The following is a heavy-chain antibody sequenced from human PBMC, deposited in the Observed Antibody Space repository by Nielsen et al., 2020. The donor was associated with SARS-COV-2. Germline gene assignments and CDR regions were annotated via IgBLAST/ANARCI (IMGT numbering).Heavy chain of an antibody. V-gene: IGHV3-11*04. J-gene: IGHJ4*02. D-gene: IGHD2-15*01. CDR3: ATPEGYCSGGSCYGGEYFDY. Sequence: WIRQPPGKGLEWVSYISSSGSTIYYADSVKGRFTISRDNSKNTLYLQMNSLRAEDTAVYYCATPEGYCSGGSCYGGEYFDYWGQGTLVTVSS. CDR2: ISSSGSTI.